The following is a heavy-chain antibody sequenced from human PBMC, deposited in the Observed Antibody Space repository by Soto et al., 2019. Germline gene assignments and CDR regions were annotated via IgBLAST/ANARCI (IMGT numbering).Heavy chain of an antibody. CDR3: AKDRGYSYGYFDY. Sequence: HPGVSLRLSCAASGFTFSSYGMHWVRQAPGKGLEWVAVISYDGSNKYYADSVKGRFTISRDNSKNTLYLQMNSLRAEDTAVYYCAKDRGYSYGYFDYWAQGTLVTVSS. CDR2: ISYDGSNK. D-gene: IGHD5-18*01. V-gene: IGHV3-30*18. J-gene: IGHJ4*02. CDR1: GFTFSSYG.